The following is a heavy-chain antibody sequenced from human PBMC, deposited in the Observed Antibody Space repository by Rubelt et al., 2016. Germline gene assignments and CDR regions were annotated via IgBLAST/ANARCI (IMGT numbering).Heavy chain of an antibody. Sequence: QVQLVQSGAEVKKPGSSVKVSCKASGGTFSSYAISWVQQAPGQGLEWMGRIIPILGIANYAPKFQGGVTITADKSTSTAYMELSSLRSEDTAVYYCARDHDFLYYFDYWGQGTLVTVSS. CDR3: ARDHDFLYYFDY. D-gene: IGHD3-3*01. J-gene: IGHJ4*02. V-gene: IGHV1-69*04. CDR2: IIPILGIA. CDR1: GGTFSSYA.